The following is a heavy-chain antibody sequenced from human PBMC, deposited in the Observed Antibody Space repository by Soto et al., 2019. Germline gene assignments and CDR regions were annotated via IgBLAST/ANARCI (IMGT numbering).Heavy chain of an antibody. V-gene: IGHV1-18*01. CDR3: AILLGYCSGGSCYSVFDY. CDR1: GYTFTSYG. Sequence: ASVKVSCKASGYTFTSYGISWVRQAPGQGLEWMGWISAYNGNTNYAQKLQGRVTMTTDTSTSTAYMELRSLRSDDTAVYYCAILLGYCSGGSCYSVFDYWGQGTLVTVSS. D-gene: IGHD2-15*01. CDR2: ISAYNGNT. J-gene: IGHJ4*02.